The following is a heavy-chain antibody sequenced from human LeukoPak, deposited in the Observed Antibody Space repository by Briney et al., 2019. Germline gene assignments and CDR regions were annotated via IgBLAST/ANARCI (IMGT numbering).Heavy chain of an antibody. D-gene: IGHD5-12*01. CDR2: ISSSGSTI. V-gene: IGHV3-11*04. Sequence: GGSLRLSCAASGFIFSDYYMSWIRQAPGKGLEWVSYISSSGSTIAYADSVKGRLTISRDNAKQSLYLQMNSLRAEDTAVYYCARGIRGYSGLVVHWGKGNLVTVSS. J-gene: IGHJ4*02. CDR1: GFIFSDYY. CDR3: ARGIRGYSGLVVH.